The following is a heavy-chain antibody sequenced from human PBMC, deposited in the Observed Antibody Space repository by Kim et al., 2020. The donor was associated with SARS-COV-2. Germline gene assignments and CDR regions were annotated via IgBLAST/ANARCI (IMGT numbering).Heavy chain of an antibody. D-gene: IGHD3-16*02. J-gene: IGHJ4*02. CDR2: SIT. V-gene: IGHV3-74*01. Sequence: SITNYAGFGKGRFTISRDNAKNTLYLQMDSLRAEDTAVYFCARDLSGRDDYWGQGTLVTVSS. CDR3: ARDLSGRDDY.